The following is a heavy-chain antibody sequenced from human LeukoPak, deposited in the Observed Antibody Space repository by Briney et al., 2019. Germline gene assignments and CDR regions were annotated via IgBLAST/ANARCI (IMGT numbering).Heavy chain of an antibody. Sequence: SETLSLTCTVSGGSISSYYWSWIRQPPGKGLEWIGYIYYSGSTNYNPPLRSRVTMSVDTSNNQFSLKLSSVTAADTAVYYCARGRVEGGIDYWGQGTLVTVSS. CDR1: GGSISSYY. CDR3: ARGRVEGGIDY. J-gene: IGHJ4*02. CDR2: IYYSGST. V-gene: IGHV4-59*01. D-gene: IGHD1-26*01.